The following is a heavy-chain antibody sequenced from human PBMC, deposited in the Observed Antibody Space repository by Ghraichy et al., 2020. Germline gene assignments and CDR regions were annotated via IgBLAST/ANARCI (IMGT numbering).Heavy chain of an antibody. V-gene: IGHV3-7*01. CDR3: ARLGSYYDILTGYYGIPYYFDY. Sequence: GGSLRLSCAASGFTFSSYWMSWVRQAPGKGLEWVANIKQDGSEKYYVDSVKGRFTISRDNAKNSLYLQMNSLRAEDTAVYYCARLGSYYDILTGYYGIPYYFDYWGQGTLVTVSS. CDR2: IKQDGSEK. D-gene: IGHD3-9*01. CDR1: GFTFSSYW. J-gene: IGHJ4*02.